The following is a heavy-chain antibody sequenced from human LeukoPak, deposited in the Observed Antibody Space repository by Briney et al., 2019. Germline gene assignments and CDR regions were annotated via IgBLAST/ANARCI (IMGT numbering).Heavy chain of an antibody. J-gene: IGHJ6*04. V-gene: IGHV6-1*01. CDR3: ARLHPMFRGVTPYYYYGMDV. D-gene: IGHD3-10*01. CDR2: TYYRSKWYN. Sequence: SQTLSLTCAISGYSVSSDSAAWSCIRQSPSRGLEWLGRTYYRSKWYNEYAISVKSRITINPDTSKNQFSLQLNSVTPEDTAVYYCARLHPMFRGVTPYYYYGMDVWGKGTTVTVSS. CDR1: GYSVSSDSAA.